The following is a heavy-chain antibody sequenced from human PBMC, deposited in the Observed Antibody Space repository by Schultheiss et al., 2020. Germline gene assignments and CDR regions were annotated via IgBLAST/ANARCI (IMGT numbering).Heavy chain of an antibody. Sequence: GESLKISCAASGFTFSDYYMSWIRQAPGKGLEWVSYISSSGSTIYYADSVKGRFTISRDNAKNSLYLQMNSLRAEDTAVYYCARAAYCSGGSCYHQDDAFDIWGQGTMVTVSS. D-gene: IGHD2-15*01. CDR1: GFTFSDYY. V-gene: IGHV3-11*01. CDR3: ARAAYCSGGSCYHQDDAFDI. J-gene: IGHJ3*02. CDR2: ISSSGSTI.